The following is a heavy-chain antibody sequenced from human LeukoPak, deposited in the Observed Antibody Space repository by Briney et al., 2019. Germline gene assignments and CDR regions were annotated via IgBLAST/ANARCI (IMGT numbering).Heavy chain of an antibody. CDR1: RYTFTPYY. Sequence: ASLKVSCKASRYTFTPYYMHCVRHAPGHRLEWRGWINPNSGGTDYAQKFQGRVTMTRDTSISTAYMELSRLRSDDTAVYYCARDADNPSGIAAAGQIDYWGQGNLVTVSS. J-gene: IGHJ4*02. CDR3: ARDADNPSGIAAAGQIDY. CDR2: INPNSGGT. D-gene: IGHD6-13*01. V-gene: IGHV1-2*02.